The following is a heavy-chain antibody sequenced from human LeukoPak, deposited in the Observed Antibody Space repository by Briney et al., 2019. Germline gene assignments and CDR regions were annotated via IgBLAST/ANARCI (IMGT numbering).Heavy chain of an antibody. J-gene: IGHJ2*01. D-gene: IGHD4-11*01. CDR1: GGTFSSYA. V-gene: IGHV1-69*13. CDR3: AARYSNYGYFDL. CDR2: IIPIFGTA. Sequence: ASVKVSCKASGGTFSSYAISWVRQAPGQGLEWMGGIIPIFGTANYAQKFQGRVTITADESTSTAYMELSSLRSEDTAVYYCAARYSNYGYFDLWGRGTLVTVSS.